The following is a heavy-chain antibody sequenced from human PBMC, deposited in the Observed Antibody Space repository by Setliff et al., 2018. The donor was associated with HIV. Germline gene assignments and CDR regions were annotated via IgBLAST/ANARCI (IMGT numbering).Heavy chain of an antibody. CDR1: GYTFTGYY. D-gene: IGHD6-19*01. J-gene: IGHJ6*02. Sequence: VASVKVSCKASGYTFTGYYIHCLRQAPGQGLQWMGRINPNAGSSSLAQKFQGRVTMTWDTSTSTVYMELSSLTSEDTAVYFCARDRSSGWSYYYGLDVWGQGTTVTVSS. V-gene: IGHV1-46*01. CDR3: ARDRSSGWSYYYGLDV. CDR2: INPNAGSS.